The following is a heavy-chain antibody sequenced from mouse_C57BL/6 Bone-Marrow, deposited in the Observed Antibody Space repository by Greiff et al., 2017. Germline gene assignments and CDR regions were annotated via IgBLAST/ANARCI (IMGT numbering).Heavy chain of an antibody. J-gene: IGHJ3*01. CDR2: IHPNSGST. Sequence: QVQLQQSGAELVKPGASVKLSCKASGYTFTSYWMHWVKQRPGQGLEWIGMIHPNSGSTNYNEKFKSKATLTVDKSSSTAYMQLSSLTSEDSAVYYCARSWDGPFAYWGQGTLVTVSA. CDR1: GYTFTSYW. D-gene: IGHD4-1*01. CDR3: ARSWDGPFAY. V-gene: IGHV1-64*01.